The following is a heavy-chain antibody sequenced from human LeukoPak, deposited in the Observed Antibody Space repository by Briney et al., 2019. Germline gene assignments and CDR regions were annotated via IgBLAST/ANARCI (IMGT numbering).Heavy chain of an antibody. CDR1: GGTFSDHI. J-gene: IGHJ4*02. V-gene: IGHV1-69*13. CDR2: IRPLLGAS. CDR3: ATYDILTGFEY. Sequence: GASVKVSCKASGGTFSDHIIFWVRQAPGQGLELMGGIRPLLGASNHIQKFQDRVTITADESASTAYMELSNLTSADTAVYYCATYDILTGFEYWGQGTLVTVSS. D-gene: IGHD3-9*01.